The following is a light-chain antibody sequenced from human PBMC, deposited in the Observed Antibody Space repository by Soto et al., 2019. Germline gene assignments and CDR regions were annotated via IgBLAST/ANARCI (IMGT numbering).Light chain of an antibody. V-gene: IGKV3-20*01. CDR3: QQFGVSPT. CDR2: GAS. J-gene: IGKJ4*01. CDR1: QTITPTF. Sequence: DIVLTQSPGTLSLSPGERAILSCRASQTITPTFLAWYQQKPGQAPRLLIYGASSRATDIPDRFSGSGSGTDFNLTISKLEPEDFAVYYCQQFGVSPTFGGGTKVDIK.